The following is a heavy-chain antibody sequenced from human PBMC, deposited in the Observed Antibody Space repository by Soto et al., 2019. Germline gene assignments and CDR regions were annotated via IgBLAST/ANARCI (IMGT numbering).Heavy chain of an antibody. V-gene: IGHV4-39*01. D-gene: IGHD6-13*01. CDR3: ATLAAAGTIGY. CDR1: GGSISSSSYY. Sequence: SETLSLTCTVSGGSISSSSYYWGWIRQPPGKGLEWIGSIYYSGSTYYNPSLKSRVTISADTSKNQFSLKLSSVTAADTAVYYCATLAAAGTIGYWGQGTLVTVSS. J-gene: IGHJ4*02. CDR2: IYYSGST.